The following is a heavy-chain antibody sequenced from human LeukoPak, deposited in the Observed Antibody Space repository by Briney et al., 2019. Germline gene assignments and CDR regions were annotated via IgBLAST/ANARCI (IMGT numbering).Heavy chain of an antibody. J-gene: IGHJ3*02. D-gene: IGHD5-12*01. Sequence: PGGSLRLSCAASGFTFSSYTMNGVRQAPGKGLEWVSKISSSSSTIYYAVSVKGRFTISRDNAKNSLYLQMNSLRAEDTAVYYCARDSPQALAILHAFDIWGHGTMVTVSS. CDR2: ISSSSSTI. CDR3: ARDSPQALAILHAFDI. CDR1: GFTFSSYT. V-gene: IGHV3-48*01.